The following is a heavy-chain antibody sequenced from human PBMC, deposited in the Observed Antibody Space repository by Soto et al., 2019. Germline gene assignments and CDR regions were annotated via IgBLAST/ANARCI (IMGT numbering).Heavy chain of an antibody. J-gene: IGHJ4*02. V-gene: IGHV3-7*01. CDR3: MGGGDASA. D-gene: IGHD3-16*01. CDR2: TKGDGSEK. Sequence: PWGSLRLSCAASGFNFRNYWMNWVRQHTGKGLEWVANTKGDGSEKFYVDSVKGRFTVSRDNAKSSVYLQIDRLRDEDTAVYYCMGGGDASAWGQGTLVTVSS. CDR1: GFNFRNYW.